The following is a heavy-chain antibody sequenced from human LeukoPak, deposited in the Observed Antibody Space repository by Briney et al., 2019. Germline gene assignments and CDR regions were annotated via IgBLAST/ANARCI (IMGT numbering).Heavy chain of an antibody. CDR2: IVGSGGST. CDR1: GFTFSNYA. D-gene: IGHD3-9*01. Sequence: GGSLRLSCAASGFTFSNYAMSWVRQAPGKGLEWVSAIVGSGGSTYYADSVKGRFTISRDDPKNTLYLQMNSLRAEDTAVYYCANWGDYDILTGYYDSDYWGQGTLVTVSS. J-gene: IGHJ4*02. V-gene: IGHV3-23*01. CDR3: ANWGDYDILTGYYDSDY.